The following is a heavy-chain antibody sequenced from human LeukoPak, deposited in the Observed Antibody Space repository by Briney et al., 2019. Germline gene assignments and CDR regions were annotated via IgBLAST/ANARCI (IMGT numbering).Heavy chain of an antibody. D-gene: IGHD1-26*01. Sequence: SVKVSCKASGGTFSSYAISWVRQAPGQGLEWMGRIIPIFGTANYAQKLQGRVTMTTDTSTSTAYMELRSLRSDDTAVYYCARPPGGGQALWGQGTLVTVSS. CDR2: IIPIFGTA. CDR1: GGTFSSYA. J-gene: IGHJ4*02. V-gene: IGHV1-69*05. CDR3: ARPPGGGQAL.